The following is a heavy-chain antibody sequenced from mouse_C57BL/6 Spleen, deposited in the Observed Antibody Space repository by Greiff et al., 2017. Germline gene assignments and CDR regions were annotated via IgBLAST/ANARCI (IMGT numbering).Heavy chain of an antibody. CDR1: GFTFNTYA. V-gene: IGHV10-3*01. CDR2: IRSKSSNYAT. CDR3: VRVDSSGYWFAY. J-gene: IGHJ3*01. D-gene: IGHD3-2*02. Sequence: EVQVVESGGGLVQPKGSLKLSCAASGFTFNTYAMHWVRQAPGKGLEWVARIRSKSSNYATYYADSVKDRFTISRDDSQSMLYLQMNNLKTEDTAMYYCVRVDSSGYWFAYWGQGTLVTVSA.